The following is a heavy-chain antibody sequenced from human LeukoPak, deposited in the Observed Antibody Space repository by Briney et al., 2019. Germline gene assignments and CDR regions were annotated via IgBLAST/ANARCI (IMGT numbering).Heavy chain of an antibody. D-gene: IGHD6-19*01. Sequence: GGSLRLSCAASGFTFSSYGMHWVRQAPGKGLERVAVIWYDGSNKYYADSVKGRFTISRDNSKNTLYLQMNSLRAEDTAVYYCAKIAVAGLERHFDYWGQGTLVTVSS. CDR1: GFTFSSYG. CDR3: AKIAVAGLERHFDY. V-gene: IGHV3-33*06. J-gene: IGHJ4*02. CDR2: IWYDGSNK.